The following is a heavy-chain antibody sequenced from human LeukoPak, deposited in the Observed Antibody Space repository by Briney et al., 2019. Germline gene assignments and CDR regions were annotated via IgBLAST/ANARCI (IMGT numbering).Heavy chain of an antibody. CDR1: GYTFSSYA. J-gene: IGHJ4*02. D-gene: IGHD5-24*01. V-gene: IGHV3-30-3*01. CDR2: KSYDRSNK. CDR3: ARDRPLQGLDY. Sequence: GGPLRLSCAASGYTFSSYATHWVRHAPGKGLEGVVVKSYDRSNKYYAASVKGRFTISRYNSKNTLYLQMSSLRAEDTAVYYCARDRPLQGLDYWGQGTLVTVSS.